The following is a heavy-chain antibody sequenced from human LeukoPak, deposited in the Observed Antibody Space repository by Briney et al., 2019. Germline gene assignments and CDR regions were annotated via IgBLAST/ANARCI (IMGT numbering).Heavy chain of an antibody. D-gene: IGHD2-2*01. CDR1: GFTFSSYS. CDR3: ARLSLYCSSTSCYFDY. Sequence: KTGGSLRLSCAASGFTFSSYSMNWVRQAPGMGLEWVSSISSSSSYIYYADSVKGRFTISRDNAKNSLYLQMNSLRAEDTAVYYCARLSLYCSSTSCYFDYWGQGTLVTVSS. J-gene: IGHJ4*02. V-gene: IGHV3-21*01. CDR2: ISSSSSYI.